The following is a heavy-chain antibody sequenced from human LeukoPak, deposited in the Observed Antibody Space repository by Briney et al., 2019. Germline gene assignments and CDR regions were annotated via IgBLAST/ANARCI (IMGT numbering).Heavy chain of an antibody. CDR2: IYYSGST. CDR3: ARDLGYSYGNGFYFDY. J-gene: IGHJ4*02. CDR1: GGSISSGGYY. Sequence: SSETLSLTCTVSGGSISSGGYYWSWIRQHPGKGLEWIGYIYYSGSTYCNPSLKSRVTISVDTSKNQFSLELSSVTAADTAVYYCARDLGYSYGNGFYFDYWGQGTLVTVSS. D-gene: IGHD5-18*01. V-gene: IGHV4-31*03.